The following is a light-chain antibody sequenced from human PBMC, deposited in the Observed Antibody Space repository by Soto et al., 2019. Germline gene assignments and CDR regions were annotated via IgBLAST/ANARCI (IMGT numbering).Light chain of an antibody. CDR3: QQFNTYPIT. Sequence: IQLTQSPSSLSASVGDRVTITCRASQDIRGALAWYQQKPGKAPKLLIYDVSSLQSGVPSRFSGSGSGTDFTLTICSLQPEDFATYYCQQFNTYPITFGQGTRLEIK. V-gene: IGKV1-13*02. J-gene: IGKJ5*01. CDR2: DVS. CDR1: QDIRGA.